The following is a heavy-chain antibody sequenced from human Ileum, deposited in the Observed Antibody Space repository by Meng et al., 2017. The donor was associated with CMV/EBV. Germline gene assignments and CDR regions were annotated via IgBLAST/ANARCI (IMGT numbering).Heavy chain of an antibody. D-gene: IGHD1-26*01. Sequence: CEGSGFIFTNYGFHWVRQAPGKGLEWVAAISPDGRNKYYAESVKGRFTISRDNSKDTLYLQMNTLRAEETAVYYCAKDSGRNQGWFDPWGQGTLVTVSS. CDR3: AKDSGRNQGWFDP. CDR2: ISPDGRNK. CDR1: GFIFTNYG. V-gene: IGHV3-30*18. J-gene: IGHJ5*02.